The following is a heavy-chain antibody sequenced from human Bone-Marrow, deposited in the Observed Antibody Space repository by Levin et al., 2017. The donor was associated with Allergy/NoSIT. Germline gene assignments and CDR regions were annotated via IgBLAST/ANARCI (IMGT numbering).Heavy chain of an antibody. CDR1: GFTFSSYG. CDR2: IWYDGSNK. J-gene: IGHJ6*02. CDR3: ARRHQVIAQSMDV. V-gene: IGHV3-33*01. D-gene: IGHD2-21*01. Sequence: GESLKISCAASGFTFSSYGMHWVRQAPGKGMEWVAVIWYDGSNKYYADSVKGRFTISRDNSNNMLYLQMNSLRVEDTAVYYCARRHQVIAQSMDVWGQGTTVTVSS.